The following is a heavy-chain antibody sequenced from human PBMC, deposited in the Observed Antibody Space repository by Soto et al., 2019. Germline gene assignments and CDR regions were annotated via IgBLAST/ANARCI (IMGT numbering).Heavy chain of an antibody. J-gene: IGHJ5*02. CDR1: GGSISSGGYS. CDR3: ARAPITGTTVWFDP. D-gene: IGHD1-7*01. CDR2: IYHSGST. V-gene: IGHV4-30-2*01. Sequence: SETLSLTCAVSGGSISSGGYSWSWIRQPPGKGLEWIGYIYHSGSTYYNPSLKSRVTISVDRSKNQFSLKLSSVTAADTAVYYCARAPITGTTVWFDPWGQGTLVTVSS.